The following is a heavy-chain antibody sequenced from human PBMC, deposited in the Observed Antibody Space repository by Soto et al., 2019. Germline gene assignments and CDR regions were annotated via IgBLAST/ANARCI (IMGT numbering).Heavy chain of an antibody. V-gene: IGHV1-8*01. CDR3: ARERAAAGSNWFDP. J-gene: IGHJ5*02. CDR1: GYTFTSYD. D-gene: IGHD6-13*01. Sequence: QVQLVQSGAEVKKPGASVKVSCKASGYTFTSYDINWVRQATGQGLEWMGWMNPNSGNTGYAQKFQGRVTMTRNISISTAYMELSSLRSEDTAVYYCARERAAAGSNWFDPWGQGTLVTVSS. CDR2: MNPNSGNT.